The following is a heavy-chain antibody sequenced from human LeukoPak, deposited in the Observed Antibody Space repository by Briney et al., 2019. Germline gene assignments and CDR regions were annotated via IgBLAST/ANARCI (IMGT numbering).Heavy chain of an antibody. CDR3: VRANRNFFDY. CDR1: GYTFTDYY. CDR2: IVPNNGGT. V-gene: IGHV1-2*02. J-gene: IGHJ4*02. Sequence: ASVKVSCKTSGYTFTDYYMHWVRQAPGQGLEWMGWIVPNNGGTNYAQKFQGRVTMTRDTSTTTAFVELTRLRSDDTAIYYCVRANRNFFDYWGQGALVTVSS.